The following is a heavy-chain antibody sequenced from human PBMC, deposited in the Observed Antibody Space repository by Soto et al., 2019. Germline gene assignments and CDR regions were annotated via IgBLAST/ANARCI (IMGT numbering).Heavy chain of an antibody. J-gene: IGHJ4*02. CDR1: GYTFTSYG. D-gene: IGHD2-21*01. CDR3: ARRIAWSYFDC. Sequence: QVQLVQSGADVKKPGASVKVSCKASGYTFTSYGIVWVRQAPGQGLEWMGWISAYNGNTNYAQNFQGRVSMTTDTTASTASMELRGLRADDTAVYYCARRIAWSYFDCWGQGILVTVSS. V-gene: IGHV1-18*01. CDR2: ISAYNGNT.